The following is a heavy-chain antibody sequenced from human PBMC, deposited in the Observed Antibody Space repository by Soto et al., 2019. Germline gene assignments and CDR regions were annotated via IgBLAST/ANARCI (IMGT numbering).Heavy chain of an antibody. D-gene: IGHD3-10*01. CDR1: GGSISSSSYY. J-gene: IGHJ4*02. V-gene: IGHV4-39*01. Sequence: QLQLQESGPGLVKPSETLSLTCTVSGGSISSSSYYWGWIRQPPGKGLEWIGSTYYSGSTYYNPSARSRAPTPLGTPKTQFALKLSSGTAADAAEDYWARSLFTMVPEAAWGQGTRVPVAS. CDR2: TYYSGST. CDR3: ARSLFTMVPEAA.